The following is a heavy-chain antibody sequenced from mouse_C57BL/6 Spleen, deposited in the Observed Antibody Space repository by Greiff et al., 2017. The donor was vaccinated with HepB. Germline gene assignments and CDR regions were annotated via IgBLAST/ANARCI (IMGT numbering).Heavy chain of an antibody. CDR2: IDPSDSYT. Sequence: QVQLQQPGAELVKPGASVKLSCKASGYTFTSYWMQWVKQRPGQGLEWIGEIDPSDSYTNYNQKFKGKATLTVDTSSNTAYMQLSSLTSEESAVYYCARSYGSRREFDYWGQGTPLTVSS. CDR3: ARSYGSRREFDY. J-gene: IGHJ2*01. CDR1: GYTFTSYW. D-gene: IGHD1-1*01. V-gene: IGHV1-50*01.